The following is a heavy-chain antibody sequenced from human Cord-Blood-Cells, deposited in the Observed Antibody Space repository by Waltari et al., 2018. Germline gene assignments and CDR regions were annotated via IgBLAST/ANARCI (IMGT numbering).Heavy chain of an antibody. D-gene: IGHD3-3*01. J-gene: IGHJ4*02. Sequence: QVQLVQSGAEVKKPGSSVKVSCKASGGTFSSYAISWVRQAPGQGLEWMGVIIPIFGTANYAQKFQGRVTITADKSTSTAYMELSSLRSEDTAVYYCAVTIFGVVINPSFDYWGQGTLVTVSS. CDR2: IIPIFGTA. CDR3: AVTIFGVVINPSFDY. CDR1: GGTFSSYA. V-gene: IGHV1-69*06.